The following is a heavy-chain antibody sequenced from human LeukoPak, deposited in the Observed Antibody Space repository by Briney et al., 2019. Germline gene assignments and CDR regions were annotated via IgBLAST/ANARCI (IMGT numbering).Heavy chain of an antibody. CDR3: ARETRWLQEGNNWFDP. J-gene: IGHJ5*02. Sequence: SQTLSLTCTVSGGSISSGGYYWSWIRQHPGKGPEWIGYIYYSGSTYYNPSLKSRVTISVDTSKNQFSLKLSSVTAADTAVYYCARETRWLQEGNNWFDPWGQGTLVTVSS. V-gene: IGHV4-31*03. CDR1: GGSISSGGYY. D-gene: IGHD5-24*01. CDR2: IYYSGST.